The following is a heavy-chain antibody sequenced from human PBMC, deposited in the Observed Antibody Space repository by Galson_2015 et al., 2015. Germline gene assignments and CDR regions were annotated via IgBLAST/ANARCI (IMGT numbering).Heavy chain of an antibody. J-gene: IGHJ6*02. CDR1: GFTFSNYW. D-gene: IGHD3-10*01. CDR3: AISYGSGKGGLDV. CDR2: INSDGSST. V-gene: IGHV3-74*01. Sequence: LRLSCAASGFTFSNYWMHWVRQAPRKGLVWVSRINSDGSSTNYADSVKGRFTISRDNDKNTLYLQMNSLRAEDTAVYYCAISYGSGKGGLDVWGQGTTVIVSS.